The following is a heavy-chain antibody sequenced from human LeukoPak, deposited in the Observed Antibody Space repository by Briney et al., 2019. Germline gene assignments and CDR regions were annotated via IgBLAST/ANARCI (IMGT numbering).Heavy chain of an antibody. V-gene: IGHV1-8*01. D-gene: IGHD3-10*01. J-gene: IGHJ4*02. Sequence: GASVKVSCKASGYTFTTYDINWVRQATGQGLEWMGWTNPNSGNTGYAQKFQGRVTMTRNTSMSTAYMELNSLRSEDTAVYYCARANYYGSGKKDLDYWGQGTPATVSS. CDR3: ARANYYGSGKKDLDY. CDR1: GYTFTTYD. CDR2: TNPNSGNT.